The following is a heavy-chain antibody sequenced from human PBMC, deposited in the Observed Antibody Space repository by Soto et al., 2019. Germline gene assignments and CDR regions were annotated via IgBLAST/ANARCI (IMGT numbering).Heavy chain of an antibody. V-gene: IGHV4-39*07. CDR1: GGSIGSSSYY. CDR2: IYYSGST. J-gene: IGHJ4*02. D-gene: IGHD2-8*02. Sequence: SETLSLTCTVSGGSIGSSSYYWGWIRQPPGKGLEWIGSIYYSGSTYYNPSLKSRVTISVDTSKNQFSLKLTSVTAADTAVYYCARDKITGLFDYWGQGTLVTVSS. CDR3: ARDKITGLFDY.